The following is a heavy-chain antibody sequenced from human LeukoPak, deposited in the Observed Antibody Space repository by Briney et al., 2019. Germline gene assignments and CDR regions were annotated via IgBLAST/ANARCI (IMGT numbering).Heavy chain of an antibody. CDR3: ARGAPDYYDSSGYDTPYFDY. CDR2: IYTSGST. V-gene: IGHV4-61*02. CDR1: GGSISSGSYY. Sequence: PSETLSLTCTVSGGSISSGSYYWSWIRQPAGKGLEWIGRIYTSGSTNYNPSLKSRVTISVDTSKNQFSLKLSSVTAADTAVYYCARGAPDYYDSSGYDTPYFDYWGQGTLVTVSS. D-gene: IGHD3-22*01. J-gene: IGHJ4*02.